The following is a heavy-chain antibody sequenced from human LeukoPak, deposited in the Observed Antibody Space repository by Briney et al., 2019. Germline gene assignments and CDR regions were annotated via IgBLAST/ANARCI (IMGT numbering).Heavy chain of an antibody. CDR3: TRDSTMRTVILAVVTINAVDM. J-gene: IGHJ3*02. CDR2: MSASHSYI. V-gene: IGHV3-21*01. D-gene: IGHD6-19*01. Sequence: GGSLRLSCAASGFTFSGYSLNWVRQAPGRGLEWVSSMSASHSYIYYADSVKGRFTISRDNGKNSLYLQMNSLRAEDTAVYYCTRDSTMRTVILAVVTINAVDMWGQGTMVTVSS. CDR1: GFTFSGYS.